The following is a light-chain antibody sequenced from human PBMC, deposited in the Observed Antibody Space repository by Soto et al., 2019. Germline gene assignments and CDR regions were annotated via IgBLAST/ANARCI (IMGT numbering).Light chain of an antibody. J-gene: IGKJ4*01. V-gene: IGKV1-39*01. CDR2: GAS. CDR3: QQSHSGPLS. CDR1: QNIINH. Sequence: IQMTQSPSSLSASVGDRVTISCRASQNIINHLNWYQQKPVSAPKLLIYGASSLHSGVPSRFSGSGSGTDFTLTIASLQPDDVAIYYCQQSHSGPLSFGGGTKLEVK.